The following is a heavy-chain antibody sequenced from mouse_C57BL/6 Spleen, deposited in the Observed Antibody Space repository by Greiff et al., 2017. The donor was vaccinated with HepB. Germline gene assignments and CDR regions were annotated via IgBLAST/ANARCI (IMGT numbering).Heavy chain of an antibody. Sequence: EVKLVESGGGLVKPGGSLKLSCAASGFTFSDYGMHWVRQAPEKGLEWVAYISSGSSTIYYADTVKGRFTISRDNAKNTQFLQMTSLRSEDTAMYYCAREDFYFDYWGQGTPLPVSS. CDR1: GFTFSDYG. J-gene: IGHJ2*01. V-gene: IGHV5-17*01. CDR3: AREDFYFDY. CDR2: ISSGSSTI.